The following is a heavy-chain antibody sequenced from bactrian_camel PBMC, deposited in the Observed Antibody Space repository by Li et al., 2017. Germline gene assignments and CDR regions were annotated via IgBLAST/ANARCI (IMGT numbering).Heavy chain of an antibody. CDR2: IDNAGDDT. CDR1: GFTFSEIG. Sequence: VQLVESGGGSVQAGGSLRLSCAASGFTFSEIGMSWARQAPGKGLEWITAIDNAGDDTYYSGSVEGRFTISRDNAKNTLYLQTNSLKTEDTAVIYCVTAARDGFGYWGQGTQVTVS. CDR3: VTAARDGFGY. V-gene: IGHV3S40*01. D-gene: IGHD6*01. J-gene: IGHJ6*01.